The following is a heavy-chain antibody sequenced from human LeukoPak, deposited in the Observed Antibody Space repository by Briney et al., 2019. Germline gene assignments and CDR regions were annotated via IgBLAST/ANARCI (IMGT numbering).Heavy chain of an antibody. CDR2: ITSGSSYI. CDR1: GFTFSSYN. Sequence: GSLRLSCAASGFTFSSYNMNWVRQAPGKGLEWVSSITSGSSYIYYADSVKGRFTISRDSSKNTLFLQMNRLRPEDAAVYYCAKAPVTTCRGAFCYPFDYWGLGTLVTVSS. V-gene: IGHV3-21*04. D-gene: IGHD2-15*01. J-gene: IGHJ4*02. CDR3: AKAPVTTCRGAFCYPFDY.